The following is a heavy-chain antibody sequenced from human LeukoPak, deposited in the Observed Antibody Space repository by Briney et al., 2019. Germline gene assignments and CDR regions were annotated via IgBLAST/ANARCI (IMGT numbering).Heavy chain of an antibody. J-gene: IGHJ4*02. Sequence: SETLSLTCTVSGGSISSYYWSWIRQPPGKGLEWIGYIYYSGSTNYNPSLKSRVTISVDTSKNQFSPKLSSVTAADTAVYYCALDYYGSGSSFDYWGQGTLVTVSS. CDR1: GGSISSYY. V-gene: IGHV4-59*01. CDR2: IYYSGST. D-gene: IGHD3-10*01. CDR3: ALDYYGSGSSFDY.